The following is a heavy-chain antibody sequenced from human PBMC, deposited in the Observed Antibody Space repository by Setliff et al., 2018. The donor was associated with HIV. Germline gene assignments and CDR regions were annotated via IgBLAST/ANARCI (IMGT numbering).Heavy chain of an antibody. J-gene: IGHJ4*02. CDR3: ARTYKNDSSDYRFDF. CDR1: GFSLTTSGMC. V-gene: IGHV2-70*17. CDR2: IDWDDDK. D-gene: IGHD3-22*01. Sequence: SGPTLVNPTQTLTLTCTFSGFSLTTSGMCISWVRQSPGKAPEWLGRIDWDDDKFYSTSLKTSLTISKDTSKNQVGLTMTNMDPVDTATYYCARTYKNDSSDYRFDFWGPGTLVTAPQ.